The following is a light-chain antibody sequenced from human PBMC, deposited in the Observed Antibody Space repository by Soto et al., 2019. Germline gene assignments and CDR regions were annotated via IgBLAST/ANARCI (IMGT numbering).Light chain of an antibody. CDR3: FSNTSSGTYV. Sequence: QYALTQPASVSGSPGQSITISCTGTSSDVGNYKYVSWYQQHPGKAPKLMIYEVSTRPSGVSNRFSSSKSGNTASLTISGLRAEDETDYYFFSNTSSGTYVFGTGTKLTVL. CDR1: SSDVGNYKY. J-gene: IGLJ1*01. V-gene: IGLV2-14*01. CDR2: EVS.